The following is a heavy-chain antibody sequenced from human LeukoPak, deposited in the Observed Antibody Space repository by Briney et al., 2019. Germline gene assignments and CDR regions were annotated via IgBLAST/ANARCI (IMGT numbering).Heavy chain of an antibody. CDR2: MNPNSGNT. V-gene: IGHV1-8*01. CDR3: ARDEIGRLGRASPPPWFDP. CDR1: GYTFTSYD. Sequence: ASVKVSCKASGYTFTSYDINWVRQVTGQGLEWMGWMNPNSGNTGYAQKFQGRVTMTRNTSISTAYMELSSLRSEDTAVYYCARDEIGRLGRASPPPWFDPWGQGTLVTVSS. J-gene: IGHJ5*02. D-gene: IGHD5-12*01.